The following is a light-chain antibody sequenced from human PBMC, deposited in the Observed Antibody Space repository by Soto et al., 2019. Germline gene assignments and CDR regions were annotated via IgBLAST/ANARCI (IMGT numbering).Light chain of an antibody. J-gene: IGKJ1*01. CDR1: QSVLSSSNNKND. V-gene: IGKV4-1*01. Sequence: DIVMTHSPDSLAVFLGERATINCKSSQSVLSSSNNKNDLAWYQQRPGQPPRLLIYWSSTRDFGVPDRFSASASGIDFTLTISRLYAEAVAVYYCQQYYNIPTCTFGQGTTGEIK. CDR2: WSS. CDR3: QQYYNIPTCT.